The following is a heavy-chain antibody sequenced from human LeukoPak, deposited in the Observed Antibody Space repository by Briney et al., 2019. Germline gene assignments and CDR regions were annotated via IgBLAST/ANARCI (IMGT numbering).Heavy chain of an antibody. CDR2: IYHSGST. CDR3: ARGRYDYFGIRGADSFDI. J-gene: IGHJ3*02. CDR1: GYSISSGYY. Sequence: SETLSLTCTVSGYSISSGYYWGWIRQPPGKGLEWIGSIYHSGSTYYNPSLRSRVTISLDTSKNHFSLRLSSVTAADTAVYYCARGRYDYFGIRGADSFDIWGQGTMVTVSS. D-gene: IGHD5-12*01. V-gene: IGHV4-38-2*02.